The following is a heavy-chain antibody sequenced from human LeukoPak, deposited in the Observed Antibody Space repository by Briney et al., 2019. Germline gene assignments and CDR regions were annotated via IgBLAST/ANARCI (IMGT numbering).Heavy chain of an antibody. D-gene: IGHD3-10*01. CDR1: GVSFSSYG. CDR3: ALDSPLYASGNYRSPDF. Sequence: GGSLRLSCAASGVSFSSYGFHWVRQAPGRGLEWVALISYAGTYKYYADSVQGRFTVSRDNSKNTLYLQMNSLRGDDTAVYYCALDSPLYASGNYRSPDFWGQGTLVTVSS. V-gene: IGHV3-30*03. J-gene: IGHJ4*02. CDR2: ISYAGTYK.